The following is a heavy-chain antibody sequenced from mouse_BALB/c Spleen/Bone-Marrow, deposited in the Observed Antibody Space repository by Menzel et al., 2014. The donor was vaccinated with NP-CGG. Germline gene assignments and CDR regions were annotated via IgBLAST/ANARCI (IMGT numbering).Heavy chain of an antibody. CDR3: ARHRYYAMDY. J-gene: IGHJ4*01. CDR2: IWSDGST. CDR1: EFSLTNYG. V-gene: IGHV2-6-1*01. Sequence: VQVVESGPGLVAPSQSLSITCTISEFSLTNYGVHWVRQPPGKGLEWLVVIWSDGSTTYNSALKSRLSISKDNSKSQVFLKMNSLQTDDTAMYYCARHRYYAMDYWGQGTSVTVSS.